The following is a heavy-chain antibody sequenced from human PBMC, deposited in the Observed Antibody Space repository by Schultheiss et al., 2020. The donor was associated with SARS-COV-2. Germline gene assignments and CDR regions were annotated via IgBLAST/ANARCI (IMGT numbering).Heavy chain of an antibody. Sequence: GGSLRLSCAASGFTFSSYAMSWVRQAPGKGLEWVSAIGTAGDTYYQGSVKGRFTISRDNSKNTLYLQMNSLRAEDTAVYYCAKTLQWLGHYFYYWGQGTLVTVSS. J-gene: IGHJ4*02. D-gene: IGHD6-19*01. CDR1: GFTFSSYA. CDR3: AKTLQWLGHYFYY. V-gene: IGHV3-23*01. CDR2: IGTAGDT.